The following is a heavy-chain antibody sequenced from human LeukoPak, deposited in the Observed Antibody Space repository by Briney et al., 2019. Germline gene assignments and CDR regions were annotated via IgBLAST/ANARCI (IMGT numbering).Heavy chain of an antibody. J-gene: IGHJ4*02. CDR3: ASVTTDDYGDSRGGDY. CDR2: IYYSGST. V-gene: IGHV4-39*07. D-gene: IGHD4-17*01. CDR1: GGSISSSSYY. Sequence: SETLSLTCIVSGGSISSSSYYWGWIRQPPGKGLEWIGSIYYSGSTYYNPSLKSRVTISVDTSKNQFSLKLSSVTAADTAVYYCASVTTDDYGDSRGGDYWGQGTLVTVSS.